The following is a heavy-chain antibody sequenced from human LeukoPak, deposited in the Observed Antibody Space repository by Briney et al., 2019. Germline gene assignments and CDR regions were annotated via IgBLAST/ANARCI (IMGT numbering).Heavy chain of an antibody. CDR3: ARAFGGHDERYYFDY. V-gene: IGHV1-8*03. D-gene: IGHD5-12*01. Sequence: GSVTVSCRASGYTFTSYDINWVRQAPGQGLEWMGWMNPNSGNTEYAQKFQGRFTITINTSISTVYMELSSLRSEDTAVYYCARAFGGHDERYYFDYWGQGTLVTVSS. CDR2: MNPNSGNT. J-gene: IGHJ4*02. CDR1: GYTFTSYD.